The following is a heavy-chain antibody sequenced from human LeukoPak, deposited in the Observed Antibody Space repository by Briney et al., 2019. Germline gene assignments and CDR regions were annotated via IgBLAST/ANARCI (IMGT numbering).Heavy chain of an antibody. CDR1: GGSFSGYY. Sequence: SETLSLTCAVYGGSFSGYYWSWIRQPPGKGLEWIGEINHSGSTNYNPSLKSRVTISVDTSKNQFSLKLSSVTAADTAVYYCAREGLQLWLRSYFDYWGQGTLVTVSS. V-gene: IGHV4-34*01. D-gene: IGHD5-18*01. CDR3: AREGLQLWLRSYFDY. CDR2: INHSGST. J-gene: IGHJ4*02.